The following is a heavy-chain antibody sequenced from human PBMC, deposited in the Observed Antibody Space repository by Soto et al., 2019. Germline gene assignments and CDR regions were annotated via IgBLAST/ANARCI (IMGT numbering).Heavy chain of an antibody. Sequence: GGSLRLSCAASRFTFSTYAMSWVRQAPGKGLEWVSGIGGGGGDTSYADSVRGRFTCSRDNSKNTLYLQMNSLRAEDTALYYCAKSLFGGPDIWGQGTMVTVSS. CDR2: IGGGGGDT. D-gene: IGHD2-15*01. J-gene: IGHJ3*02. CDR1: RFTFSTYA. V-gene: IGHV3-23*01. CDR3: AKSLFGGPDI.